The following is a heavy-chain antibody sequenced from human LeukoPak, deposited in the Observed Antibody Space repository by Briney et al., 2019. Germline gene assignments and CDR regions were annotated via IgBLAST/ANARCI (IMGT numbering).Heavy chain of an antibody. CDR3: ARGRIAAAGTSPGYFDY. D-gene: IGHD6-13*01. CDR1: GYTFTSYA. V-gene: IGHV7-4-1*02. CDR2: INTNTGNP. J-gene: IGHJ4*02. Sequence: GASVKVSCKASGYTFTSYAMNWVRQAPGQGLEWMGWINTNTGNPTYAQGFTGRFVFSLDTSVSTAYLQISSLKAEDTALYYCARGRIAAAGTSPGYFDYWGQGTLVTVSS.